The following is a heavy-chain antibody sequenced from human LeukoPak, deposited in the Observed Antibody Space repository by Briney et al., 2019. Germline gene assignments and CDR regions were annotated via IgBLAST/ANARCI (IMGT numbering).Heavy chain of an antibody. CDR2: ISHDGSNK. Sequence: GGSLRLSCAASGFTFSAYGMHWVRQAPGKGLEWVAEISHDGSNKHYVDSVKGRFTISRDNARDSLYLKMNSLRDDDTAVYYCARDPDGSRWDHFDYWGQGTLVTVSS. CDR1: GFTFSAYG. J-gene: IGHJ4*02. CDR3: ARDPDGSRWDHFDY. V-gene: IGHV3-30*03. D-gene: IGHD1-26*01.